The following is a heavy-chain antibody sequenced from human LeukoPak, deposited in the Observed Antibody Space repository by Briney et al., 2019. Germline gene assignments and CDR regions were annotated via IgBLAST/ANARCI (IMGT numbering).Heavy chain of an antibody. V-gene: IGHV4-59*01. CDR1: YY. CDR2: IYYTGST. CDR3: ARWGSIAVARFDY. D-gene: IGHD6-6*01. Sequence: YYWXXIRQPPGKGLEWIGYIYYTGSTNYNPSLTSRVNISVDTSKNQFSLNLTSVTAADPAVYFCARWGSIAVARFDYWGQGALVTVPS. J-gene: IGHJ4*02.